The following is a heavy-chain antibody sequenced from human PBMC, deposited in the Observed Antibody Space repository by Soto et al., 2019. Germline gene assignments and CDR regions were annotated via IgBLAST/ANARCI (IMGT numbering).Heavy chain of an antibody. Sequence: GASVKVSCKASGYIFTNNDVSWVRQATGQGLEWMGWMNPGSGDTGYAQKFQGRVTMTRNIPIAAAYLDQSIFRALNTPIHSCARIASFGSINWFDPCGRRSLFTVSS. J-gene: IGHJ5*02. D-gene: IGHD5-18*01. CDR3: ARIASFGSINWFDP. CDR2: MNPGSGDT. V-gene: IGHV1-8*01. CDR1: GYIFTNND.